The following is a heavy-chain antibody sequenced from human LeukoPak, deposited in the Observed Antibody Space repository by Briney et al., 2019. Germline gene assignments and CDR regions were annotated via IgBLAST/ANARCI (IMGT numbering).Heavy chain of an antibody. D-gene: IGHD3-22*01. CDR3: ARDLGQYYDTSDNWFDP. CDR1: GFTFSSFG. CDR2: ISGSGGST. Sequence: GGTLRLSCAASGFTFSSFGMSWVGPAPGKGLEWVSAISGSGGSTYYADSVKGRFTISRDNAKNTLNLQMNSLRAEDTAVYYCARDLGQYYDTSDNWFDPWGQGTLVTVSS. J-gene: IGHJ5*02. V-gene: IGHV3-23*01.